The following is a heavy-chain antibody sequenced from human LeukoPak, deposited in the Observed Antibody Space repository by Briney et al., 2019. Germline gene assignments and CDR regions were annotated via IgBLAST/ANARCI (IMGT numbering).Heavy chain of an antibody. V-gene: IGHV4-30-2*01. CDR3: ARMSTPRYPLFDY. D-gene: IGHD1-14*01. CDR1: GGSISSGGYY. CDR2: IYHSGST. Sequence: PSQTLSLTCTVSGGSISSGGYYWSWIRQPPGKGLEWIGYIYHSGSTYYDPSLKSRVTISVDRSKNQFSLKLSSVTAADTAVYYCARMSTPRYPLFDYWGQGTLVTVSS. J-gene: IGHJ4*02.